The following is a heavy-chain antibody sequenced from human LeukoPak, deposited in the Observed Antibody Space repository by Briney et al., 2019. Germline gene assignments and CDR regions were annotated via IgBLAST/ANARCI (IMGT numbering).Heavy chain of an antibody. J-gene: IGHJ4*02. CDR2: ISSSSSYI. D-gene: IGHD2-2*01. V-gene: IGHV3-21*01. CDR1: GFTFSTYS. CDR3: ARCTATSSTSCYAVDY. Sequence: GGSLRLSCAASGFTFSTYSMNWVRQAPGKGLEWVSSISSSSSYIYYADSVKGRFTISRDNAKNSLYLQMNSLRAEDTAVYYCARCTATSSTSCYAVDYWGQGTLVTVS.